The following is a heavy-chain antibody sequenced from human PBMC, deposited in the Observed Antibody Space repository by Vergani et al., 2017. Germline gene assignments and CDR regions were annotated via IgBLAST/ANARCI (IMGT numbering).Heavy chain of an antibody. V-gene: IGHV3-21*01. CDR3: ASPAADTEGYFDY. J-gene: IGHJ4*02. D-gene: IGHD6-13*01. CDR2: ISSSSSYI. CDR1: GFTFSSYS. Sequence: EVQLVESGGGLVKPGGSLRLSCAASGFTFSSYSMNWVRQAPGKGLEWVSSISSSSSYIYYADSVKGRFTISRDNAKNSLYLQMNSLRAEDTAVYYCASPAADTEGYFDYWGQGTLVTVSS.